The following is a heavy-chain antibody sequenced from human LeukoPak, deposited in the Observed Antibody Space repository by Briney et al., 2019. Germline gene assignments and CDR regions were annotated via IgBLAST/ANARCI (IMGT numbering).Heavy chain of an antibody. V-gene: IGHV3-23*01. J-gene: IGHJ4*02. CDR2: LSPSGGIP. D-gene: IGHD3-10*02. Sequence: GGSLRLSCAASGFTFSTYAMSWVRQAPGKGLEWVSALSPSGGIPYYEDSVKGRFTISRDNSKNTLYLQMNSLSAEDTAVYYCAKGVNYFVLEYWGQGTLVTMSS. CDR1: GFTFSTYA. CDR3: AKGVNYFVLEY.